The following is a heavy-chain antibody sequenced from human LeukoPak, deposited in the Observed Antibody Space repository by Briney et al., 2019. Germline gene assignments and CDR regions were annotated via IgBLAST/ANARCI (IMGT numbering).Heavy chain of an antibody. CDR3: AKDSGGTKPFDY. V-gene: IGHV3-23*01. Sequence: GGSLRLSCAASGFTFSDYYMRWIRQAPGKGLEWVSSCGSGGTTYYAASVKGRFTISRDNSKNTLYLQMNSLRAEDTAVYYCAKDSGGTKPFDYWGQGTLVTVSS. CDR2: SCGSGGTT. J-gene: IGHJ4*02. D-gene: IGHD1-26*01. CDR1: GFTFSDYY.